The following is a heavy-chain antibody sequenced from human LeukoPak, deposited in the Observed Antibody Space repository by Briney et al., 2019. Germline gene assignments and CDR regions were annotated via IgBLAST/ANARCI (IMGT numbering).Heavy chain of an antibody. CDR2: ISGGGTDT. J-gene: IGHJ4*02. CDR3: AKDGGQNRGAFDY. D-gene: IGHD2-15*01. CDR1: GFSFSSYA. V-gene: IGHV3-23*01. Sequence: GGSLRLSCAASGFSFSSYALSWVRLAPGRGLEWVSTISGGGTDTFYADSVKGRFTISRDNSKNTLYLQINGLRAEDTAIYYCAKDGGQNRGAFDYWGQGTLVTVSS.